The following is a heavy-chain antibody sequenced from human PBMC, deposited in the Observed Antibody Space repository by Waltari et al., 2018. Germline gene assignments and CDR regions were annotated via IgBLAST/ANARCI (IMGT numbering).Heavy chain of an antibody. CDR3: ARILVGGMDV. Sequence: EVQLVESGGGLVQPGGSLRLSCAASGFPFSRYSMNWVRQAPGKGLEWVSYISSSSSTIYYADSVKGRFTISRDNAKNSLYLQMNSLRAEDTAVYYCARILVGGMDVWGQGTTVTVSS. CDR2: ISSSSSTI. V-gene: IGHV3-48*01. J-gene: IGHJ6*02. D-gene: IGHD2-8*02. CDR1: GFPFSRYS.